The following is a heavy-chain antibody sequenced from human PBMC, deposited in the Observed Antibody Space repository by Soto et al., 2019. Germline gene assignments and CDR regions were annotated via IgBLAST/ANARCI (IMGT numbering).Heavy chain of an antibody. V-gene: IGHV3-23*01. CDR2: ISGSGGST. CDR3: ARRGPGTDFDD. D-gene: IGHD6-13*01. J-gene: IGHJ4*02. CDR1: GFTFSSYA. Sequence: EVQLLESGGGLVQPGGSLRFSCAASGFTFSSYAMNWVRQAPGKGLEWVSVISGSGGSTYYADSVKGRFTISRDNSKNTLYLQMNSLRAEDTAVYYCARRGPGTDFDDWGQGTLVTVSS.